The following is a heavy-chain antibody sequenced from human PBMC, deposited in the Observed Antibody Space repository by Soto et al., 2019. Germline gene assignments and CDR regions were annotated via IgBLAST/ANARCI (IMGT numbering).Heavy chain of an antibody. D-gene: IGHD3-9*01. Sequence: PGESLKISCKGSGYSFTNYWINWVRQMPGKGLEWMGRIDPSGSYTYYSPSFQGHVAISADKSISTAYLRWSSLKASDTAMYYCARATSFDTTGFYRGSLDYWGQGALVTVS. V-gene: IGHV5-10-1*01. CDR1: GYSFTNYW. CDR3: ARATSFDTTGFYRGSLDY. J-gene: IGHJ4*02. CDR2: IDPSGSYT.